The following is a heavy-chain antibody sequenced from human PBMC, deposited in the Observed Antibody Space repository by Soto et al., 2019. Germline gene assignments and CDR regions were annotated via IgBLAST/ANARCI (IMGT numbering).Heavy chain of an antibody. J-gene: IGHJ4*02. D-gene: IGHD5-12*01. CDR1: GFTFSSYG. Sequence: GGSLRLSCAASGFTFSSYGMHWVRQAPGKGLERVAVIWYDGSNKYYADSVKGRFTISRDNSKNTLYLQMNSLRAEDTAVYYCARGVRDGYNFLPSYFDYWGQGTLVTVSS. V-gene: IGHV3-33*01. CDR2: IWYDGSNK. CDR3: ARGVRDGYNFLPSYFDY.